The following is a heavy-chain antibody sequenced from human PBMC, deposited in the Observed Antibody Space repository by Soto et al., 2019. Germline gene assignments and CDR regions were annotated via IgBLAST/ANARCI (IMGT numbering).Heavy chain of an antibody. J-gene: IGHJ5*02. CDR2: INHSGST. Sequence: QVQLQQWGAGLLKPSETLSLTCAVYGGSFSGYYWSWIRQPPGKGLEWIGEINHSGSTNYNPSLNRRATTSVDTSKNQFTLKLSSVTAADTAVYYCARGGIVATINWFDPWGQGTLVTVSS. CDR1: GGSFSGYY. V-gene: IGHV4-34*01. D-gene: IGHD5-12*01. CDR3: ARGGIVATINWFDP.